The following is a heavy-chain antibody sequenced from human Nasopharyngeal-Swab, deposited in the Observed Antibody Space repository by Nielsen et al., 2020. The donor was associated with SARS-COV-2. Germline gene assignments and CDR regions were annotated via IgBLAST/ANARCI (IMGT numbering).Heavy chain of an antibody. V-gene: IGHV3-73*01. CDR2: IGDKDHNYAT. CDR1: GFSFTSYA. CDR3: TTDFYFDY. J-gene: IGHJ4*02. Sequence: GESLKISCAVSGFSFTSYAMSWVRQASGKGLEWVGRIGDKDHNYATTYGASVQGRFTISRDDSKNTAFLQMDSLKTEDTALYYCTTDFYFDYWGQGTLVTVSS.